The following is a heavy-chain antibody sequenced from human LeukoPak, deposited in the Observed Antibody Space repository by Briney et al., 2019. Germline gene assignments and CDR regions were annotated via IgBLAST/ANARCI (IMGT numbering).Heavy chain of an antibody. Sequence: ASVKVSCKASGYIFTGYYMHLVRQAPGQGPEWMGWINPNSGGTNYAQKFQGRVTMTRDTSISTAYMELSSLKSDDTAVLYCARGGVDGVLDYWGQGTLVTVSS. CDR3: ARGGVDGVLDY. CDR2: INPNSGGT. V-gene: IGHV1-2*02. CDR1: GYIFTGYY. J-gene: IGHJ4*02. D-gene: IGHD3-10*01.